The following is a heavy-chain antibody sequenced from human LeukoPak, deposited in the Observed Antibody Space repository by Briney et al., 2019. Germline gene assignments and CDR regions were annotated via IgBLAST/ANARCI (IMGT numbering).Heavy chain of an antibody. CDR3: AKDGPIVIKTPAIRARPNWFDC. J-gene: IGHJ5*01. D-gene: IGHD2-21*02. CDR1: GFTFSNYA. V-gene: IGHV3-23*01. Sequence: RGSLRLSCPASGFTFSNYAMSWVRQAPRKRLEWVSTVSGLGDYISYADSVKGGFSLSLDTSTKTLYLQIKTLRAEATPVYYFAKDGPIVIKTPAIRARPNWFDCCGQGTMVGVCS. CDR2: VSGLGDYI.